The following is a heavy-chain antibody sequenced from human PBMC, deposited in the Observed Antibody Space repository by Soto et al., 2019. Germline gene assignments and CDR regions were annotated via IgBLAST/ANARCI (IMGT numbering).Heavy chain of an antibody. Sequence: QVQLVQSGAEVKKPGSSVKVSCKASGGTFSSYTIGWVRQAPGQGIEWMGRILPILGIANYAQKFQGRVTITAYKATSTAYMALRSLRSEDTDVYYCYDFGHWGQGTLVTVSS. V-gene: IGHV1-69*02. CDR1: GGTFSSYT. D-gene: IGHD5-12*01. CDR2: ILPILGIA. J-gene: IGHJ5*02. CDR3: YDFGH.